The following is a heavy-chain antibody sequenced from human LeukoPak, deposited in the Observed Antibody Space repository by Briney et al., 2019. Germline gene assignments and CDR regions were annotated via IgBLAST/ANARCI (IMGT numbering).Heavy chain of an antibody. Sequence: ASVKVSCKASGYTFTSYYMRWVRQAPGQGLEWMGIINPSGGSTSYAQKFQGRVTMTRDTSTSTVYMELSSLRSEDTAVYYCARGNYDSSGYYYYYYGMDVWGQGTTVTVSS. D-gene: IGHD3-22*01. V-gene: IGHV1-46*01. J-gene: IGHJ6*02. CDR2: INPSGGST. CDR3: ARGNYDSSGYYYYYYGMDV. CDR1: GYTFTSYY.